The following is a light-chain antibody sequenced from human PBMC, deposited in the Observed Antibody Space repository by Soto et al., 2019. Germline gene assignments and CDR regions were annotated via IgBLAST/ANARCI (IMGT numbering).Light chain of an antibody. CDR2: EVS. J-gene: IGLJ3*02. CDR1: SSDVGGYNY. CDR3: SSYAGSNLWV. V-gene: IGLV2-8*02. Sequence: QSALTQPPSESRSPGQSVTISCTGTSSDVGGYNYVSWYQQHPGKAPKLMIYEVSKRPSGVPDRFSGSKSGNTASLTVSGLQAEDESDYYCSSYAGSNLWVFGGGTKLTVL.